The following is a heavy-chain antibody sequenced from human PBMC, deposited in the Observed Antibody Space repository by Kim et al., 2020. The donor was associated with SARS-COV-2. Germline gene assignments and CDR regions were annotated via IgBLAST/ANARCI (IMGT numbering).Heavy chain of an antibody. Sequence: ASVKVSCKASGYTFTGYYMHWVRQAPGQGLEWMGWINPNSGGTNYAQKFQDWVTMTRDTSISTAYMELSRLRSDDTAVYYCARASGSYYPYYFDYWGQGTLVTVSS. J-gene: IGHJ4*02. V-gene: IGHV1-2*04. D-gene: IGHD1-26*01. CDR1: GYTFTGYY. CDR2: INPNSGGT. CDR3: ARASGSYYPYYFDY.